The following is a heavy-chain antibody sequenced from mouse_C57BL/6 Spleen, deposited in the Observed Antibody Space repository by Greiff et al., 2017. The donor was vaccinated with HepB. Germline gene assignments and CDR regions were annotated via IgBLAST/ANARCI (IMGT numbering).Heavy chain of an antibody. CDR2: IYPGDGDT. J-gene: IGHJ4*01. V-gene: IGHV1-82*01. D-gene: IGHD1-1*01. CDR3: ARTPRYGSRGYAMDY. Sequence: VKLQESGPELVKPGASVKISCKASGYAFSSSWMNWVKQRPGKGLEWIGRIYPGDGDTNYNGKFKGKATLTADKSSSTAYMQLSSLTSEDSAVYFCARTPRYGSRGYAMDYWGQGTSVTVSS. CDR1: GYAFSSSW.